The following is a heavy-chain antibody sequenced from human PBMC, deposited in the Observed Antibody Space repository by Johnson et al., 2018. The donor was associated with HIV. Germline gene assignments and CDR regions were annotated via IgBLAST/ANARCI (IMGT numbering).Heavy chain of an antibody. CDR3: ARGGAHDAFDI. D-gene: IGHD3-16*01. CDR1: GFTFSSYA. CDR2: ISYDGSNK. J-gene: IGHJ3*02. Sequence: QVQLVESGGGVVQPGGSLRLSCAASGFTFSSYAMHWVRQAPGKGLEWVAVISYDGSNKYYADSVKGRFTISRDNSRNTVFLQMIILRPKDTAMYYCARGGAHDAFDIWGQGTMVTVSS. V-gene: IGHV3-30-3*01.